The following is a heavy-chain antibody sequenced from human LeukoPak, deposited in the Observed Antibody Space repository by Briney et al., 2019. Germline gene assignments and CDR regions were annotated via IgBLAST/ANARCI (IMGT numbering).Heavy chain of an antibody. CDR1: GGSISSYY. D-gene: IGHD1-26*01. CDR3: ARGGLLRGLDV. Sequence: PSETLSLTCTVSGGSISSYYWSWIRQPPGKGLEWIGYIYYSGSTNYNPSLKSRVTISVDTSKNQFSLKLSSVTAADTAVHYCARGGLLRGLDVWGQGTTVTVSS. J-gene: IGHJ6*02. CDR2: IYYSGST. V-gene: IGHV4-59*08.